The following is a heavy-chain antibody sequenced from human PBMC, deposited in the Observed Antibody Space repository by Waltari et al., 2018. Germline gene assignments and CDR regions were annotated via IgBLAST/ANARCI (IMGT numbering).Heavy chain of an antibody. CDR2: VHGSGKT. CDR1: GDSLTFTHW. V-gene: IGHV4-4*02. Sequence: QLQLQESGPGLVKPSGTLTLNCAVSGDSLTFTHWWSWVRQSPQKGLEWIGQVHGSGKTNYNPSFVSRVTIALDTSNNHFSLKVTSATAADTAVYFCARDRGRGLYLDTWGPGTLVTVSP. CDR3: ARDRGRGLYLDT. D-gene: IGHD2-15*01. J-gene: IGHJ5*02.